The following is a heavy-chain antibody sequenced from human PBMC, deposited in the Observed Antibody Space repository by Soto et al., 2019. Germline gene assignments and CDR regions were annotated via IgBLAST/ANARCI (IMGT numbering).Heavy chain of an antibody. Sequence: QVQLVESGGGVVQPGRSLRLSCAASGFTFSSYGMHWVRQAPGKGLEWVAVISYDGSNKYYADSVKGRFTISRDNSKNTLYLQMNSLRAEDTAVYYCAKDQVEDYGDYVYVYYGMDVWGQGTTVTVSS. CDR2: ISYDGSNK. D-gene: IGHD4-17*01. CDR1: GFTFSSYG. V-gene: IGHV3-30*18. CDR3: AKDQVEDYGDYVYVYYGMDV. J-gene: IGHJ6*02.